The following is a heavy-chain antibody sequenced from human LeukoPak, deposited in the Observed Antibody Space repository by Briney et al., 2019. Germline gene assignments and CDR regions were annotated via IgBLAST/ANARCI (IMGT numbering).Heavy chain of an antibody. CDR2: IYYSGST. CDR1: GGSISSYY. J-gene: IGHJ4*02. CDR3: ARVRLYGPPFDY. D-gene: IGHD2-8*01. Sequence: SETLSLTCTVSGGSISSYYWSWIRQPPGKGLEWIGYIYYSGSTNYNPSLKSRVTISVDTSKNQFSLKLSSVTAADTAVYYCARVRLYGPPFDYWGQGTLVTVSS. V-gene: IGHV4-59*08.